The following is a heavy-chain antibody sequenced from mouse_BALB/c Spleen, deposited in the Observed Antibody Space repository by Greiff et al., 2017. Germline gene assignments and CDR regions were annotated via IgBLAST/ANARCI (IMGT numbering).Heavy chain of an antibody. CDR1: GYTFTEYI. V-gene: IGHV1-62-2*01. CDR2: FYPGSGSI. J-gene: IGHJ1*01. D-gene: IGHD2-1*01. CDR3: SRSSGNYGWYFDV. Sequence: VQLQQSGAGLVKPGASVKLSCKASGYTFTEYIIHWVKQRSGQGLEWIGWFYPGSGSIKYNEKFKSKATLTLDTSSSTAYMQLSSLTSEDSAVYYCSRSSGNYGWYFDVWGAGTTVTVSS.